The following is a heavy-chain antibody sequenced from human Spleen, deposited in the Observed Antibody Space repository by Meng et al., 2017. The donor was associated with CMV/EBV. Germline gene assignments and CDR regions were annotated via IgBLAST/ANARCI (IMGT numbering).Heavy chain of an antibody. V-gene: IGHV3-23*01. CDR3: AKDRVIAGSYYFDY. CDR1: GFTFSSHA. J-gene: IGHJ4*02. CDR2: ISGSGTST. D-gene: IGHD3-10*01. Sequence: TSGFTFSSHAMNWVRQAPGKGLEWVSGISGSGTSTDYVDSVKGRFTISRDNSKKTLYLQMNSLRDEDTAIYYCAKDRVIAGSYYFDYWGQGTLVTVSS.